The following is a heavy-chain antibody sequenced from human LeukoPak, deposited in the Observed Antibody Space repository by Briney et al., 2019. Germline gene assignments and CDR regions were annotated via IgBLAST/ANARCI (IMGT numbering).Heavy chain of an antibody. D-gene: IGHD3-22*01. CDR3: ARDFRAHYHYDSSGYRPMNGDAFDI. Sequence: SETLSLTCTVSGGSISSGGYYWSWIRQHPGKGLEWIGYIYNSGSTFYNPSLKSRVTISADTSKNQFSLKLSSVTAADTAVYYCARDFRAHYHYDSSGYRPMNGDAFDIWGQGTMVTVSS. V-gene: IGHV4-31*03. J-gene: IGHJ3*02. CDR2: IYNSGST. CDR1: GGSISSGGYY.